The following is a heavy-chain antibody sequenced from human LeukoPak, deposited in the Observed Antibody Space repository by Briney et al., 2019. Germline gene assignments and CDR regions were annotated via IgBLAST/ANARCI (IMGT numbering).Heavy chain of an antibody. CDR3: ARVSGELWANDAFDI. V-gene: IGHV3-11*04. D-gene: IGHD3-10*02. CDR2: ISSSGSTI. J-gene: IGHJ3*02. Sequence: GGSLRLSCAASGFTFSDYYMSWIRQAPGKGLEWVSYISSSGSTIYYADSVKGRFTISRDNAKNSLYLQMNSLRAEDTAVYYCARVSGELWANDAFDIWGQGTMVTVSS. CDR1: GFTFSDYY.